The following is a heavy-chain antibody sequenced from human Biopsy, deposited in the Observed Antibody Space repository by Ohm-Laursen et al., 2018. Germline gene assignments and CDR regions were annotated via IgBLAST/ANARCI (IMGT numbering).Heavy chain of an antibody. CDR1: GGSISSSY. Sequence: SETLSLTCGVSGGSISSSYWSWIRQPPGKGLEWIGSVYHSGTTYYSPSLKSRVTISVDTSKNQLSLKVTSVTAADTAAYYCARHDGNGPFALDSWGQGTLVTVSS. CDR3: ARHDGNGPFALDS. CDR2: VYHSGTT. D-gene: IGHD5-24*01. J-gene: IGHJ4*02. V-gene: IGHV4-59*08.